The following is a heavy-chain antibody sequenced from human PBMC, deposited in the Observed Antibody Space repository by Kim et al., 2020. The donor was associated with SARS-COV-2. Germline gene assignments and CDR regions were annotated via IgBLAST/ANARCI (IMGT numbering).Heavy chain of an antibody. CDR2: ISWNSGSI. CDR3: AKDNHPTVRIGDPKPHYSYYNGMDV. CDR1: GFTFDDYA. V-gene: IGHV3-9*01. J-gene: IGHJ6*02. Sequence: GGSLRLSCAASGFTFDDYAMHWVRQAPGKGLEWVSGISWNSGSIGYADSVKGRFTISRDNAKNSLYLQMNSLRAEDTALYYCAKDNHPTVRIGDPKPHYSYYNGMDVWGQGTPVTVSS. D-gene: IGHD4-17*01.